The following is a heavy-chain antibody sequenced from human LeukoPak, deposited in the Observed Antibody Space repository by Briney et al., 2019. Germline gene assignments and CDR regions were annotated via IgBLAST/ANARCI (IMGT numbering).Heavy chain of an antibody. J-gene: IGHJ4*02. D-gene: IGHD1-26*01. CDR1: GFTFSSYA. CDR2: ISGSGDNT. V-gene: IGHV3-23*01. Sequence: PGGSLRLSCAASGFTFSSYAMSWVRQAPGKGLEWVSAISGSGDNTYYADSVKGRFTTSRDNSKNTLYLQTNSLRAEDTAVYYCAKSGGSYPYYFDYWGQGTLVTVSS. CDR3: AKSGGSYPYYFDY.